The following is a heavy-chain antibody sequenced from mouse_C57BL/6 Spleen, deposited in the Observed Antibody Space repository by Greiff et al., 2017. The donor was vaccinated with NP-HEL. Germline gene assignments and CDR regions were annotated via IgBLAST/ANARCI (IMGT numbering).Heavy chain of an antibody. J-gene: IGHJ2*01. V-gene: IGHV1-78*01. D-gene: IGHD2-1*01. Sequence: VKLMESDAELVKPGASVKISCKVSGYTFTDHTIHWMKQRPEQGLEWIGYIYPRDGSTKYNEKFKGKATLTADKSSSTAYMQLNSLTSEDSAVYFCARGIYYGNYVDYWGQGTTLTVSS. CDR3: ARGIYYGNYVDY. CDR2: IYPRDGST. CDR1: GYTFTDHT.